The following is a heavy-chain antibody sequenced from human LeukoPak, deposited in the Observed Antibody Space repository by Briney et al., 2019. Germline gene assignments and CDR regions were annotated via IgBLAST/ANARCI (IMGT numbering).Heavy chain of an antibody. CDR3: ARVDSSGYYTFFDY. V-gene: IGHV4-59*11. CDR2: IYTSGSP. Sequence: SETLSLTCTVSGGSISSHNWNWIRQPPGKGLEWIGDIYTSGSPNYNPSLKSRVTISVDTSKYQFSLKLSSVTAADTAVYYCARVDSSGYYTFFDYWGQGTLVTVSS. D-gene: IGHD3-22*01. CDR1: GGSISSHN. J-gene: IGHJ4*02.